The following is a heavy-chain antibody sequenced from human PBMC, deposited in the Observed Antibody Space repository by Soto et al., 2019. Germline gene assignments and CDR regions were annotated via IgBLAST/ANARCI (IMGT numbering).Heavy chain of an antibody. V-gene: IGHV1-69*13. D-gene: IGHD2-15*01. CDR1: GYTFTSYG. J-gene: IGHJ6*02. Sequence: SVKVSCKASGYTFTSYGISWVRQAPGQGLEWVGGVIPVFKTANYAQKFQGRVTITADESTNTAYMGLSSLRSGDTAVYYCARSRFVVGVTEDYYGMDVWGQGTTVTVSS. CDR3: ARSRFVVGVTEDYYGMDV. CDR2: VIPVFKTA.